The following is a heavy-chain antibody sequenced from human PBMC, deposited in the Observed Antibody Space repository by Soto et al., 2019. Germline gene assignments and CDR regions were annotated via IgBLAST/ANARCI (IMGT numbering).Heavy chain of an antibody. CDR2: IYYSGST. Sequence: SETLSLTCTVSGGSISSYYWSWIRQPPGKGLEWIGYIYYSGSTNYNPSLKSRVTISVDTSKNQFSLKLSSVTAADTAVYYCARGLAYCGGDCYPNDAFDIWGQGTMVTVS. CDR3: ARGLAYCGGDCYPNDAFDI. CDR1: GGSISSYY. D-gene: IGHD2-21*01. V-gene: IGHV4-59*08. J-gene: IGHJ3*02.